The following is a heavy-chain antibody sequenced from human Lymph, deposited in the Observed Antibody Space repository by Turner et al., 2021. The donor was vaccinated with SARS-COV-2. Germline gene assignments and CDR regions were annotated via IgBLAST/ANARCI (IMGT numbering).Heavy chain of an antibody. Sequence: QVQLVQSGAEVKKPGASVKFSCKASGYTFTAYYMHWVRQAPGQGREWMGWINPNSGGTNYAQKFQGRVTMTRDTSISTAYMELSRLTSDDTAVYYCAREGVTVSGYYYGMDVGGQGTTVTVSS. J-gene: IGHJ6*02. D-gene: IGHD4-17*01. V-gene: IGHV1-2*02. CDR3: AREGVTVSGYYYGMDV. CDR2: INPNSGGT. CDR1: GYTFTAYY.